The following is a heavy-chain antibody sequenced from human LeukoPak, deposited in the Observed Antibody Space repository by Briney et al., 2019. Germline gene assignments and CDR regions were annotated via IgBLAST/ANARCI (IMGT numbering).Heavy chain of an antibody. Sequence: SQTLSLTCTVSGGSVSSGTFHWSWLRQHPGKGLEWIGYIYYSGSTYYNPSLKSRVTISADTSKNQFSLKLDSVTAADTAVYYCARAESNWFDPWGQGTLVTVSS. V-gene: IGHV4-31*03. CDR1: GGSVSSGTFH. CDR2: IYYSGST. J-gene: IGHJ5*02. CDR3: ARAESNWFDP.